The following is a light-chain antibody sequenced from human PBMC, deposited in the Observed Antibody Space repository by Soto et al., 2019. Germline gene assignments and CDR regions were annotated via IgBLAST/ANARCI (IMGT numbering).Light chain of an antibody. J-gene: IGLJ1*01. CDR1: SSDVGGYNY. V-gene: IGLV2-11*01. CDR2: DVS. CDR3: FSYAVTYYV. Sequence: QSALTQPRSVSGSPGQSVTISCTGTSSDVGGYNYVSWYQQHPGKAPKLMSYDVSKRPSGVPDRFSCSKSGNTASLTISGLQAEDEAYYYRFSYAVTYYVFGTGTKLTVL.